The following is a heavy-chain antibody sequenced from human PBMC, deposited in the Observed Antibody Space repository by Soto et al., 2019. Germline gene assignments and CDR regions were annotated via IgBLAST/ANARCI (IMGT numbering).Heavy chain of an antibody. CDR1: GGTFSSYA. Sequence: QVQLVQSGAEVKEPGSSVKVSCQASGGTFSSYALSWVRQAPGQGLEWMGGIIPLFRTPDYAQKFQGRVTITADESTSTAYMELSSLRSEDTAIYYCVRDNGRPQLGGNYYYITDVWGQGTTITVSS. CDR3: VRDNGRPQLGGNYYYITDV. D-gene: IGHD3-3*02. V-gene: IGHV1-69*12. CDR2: IIPLFRTP. J-gene: IGHJ6*02.